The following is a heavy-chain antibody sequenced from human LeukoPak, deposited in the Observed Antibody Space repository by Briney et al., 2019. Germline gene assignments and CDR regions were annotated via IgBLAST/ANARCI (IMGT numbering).Heavy chain of an antibody. Sequence: GGSLRLSCAASGFTFSSYEMNWVRQAPGXGLEWLSYISSSGTTIKYADSVKGRFTISRDNAKNSLYLQVNSLRAEDTAVYYCARIMITVTTSDYWGQGTLVTVSS. CDR2: ISSSGTTI. D-gene: IGHD4-17*01. CDR3: ARIMITVTTSDY. V-gene: IGHV3-48*03. CDR1: GFTFSSYE. J-gene: IGHJ4*02.